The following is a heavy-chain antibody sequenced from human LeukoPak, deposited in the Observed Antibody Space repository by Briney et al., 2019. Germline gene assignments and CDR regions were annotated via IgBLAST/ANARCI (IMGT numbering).Heavy chain of an antibody. Sequence: SETLSLTCTVSGVSVSSVSYYCSWTRQPPGKGLEWIGYIYYSGRTNYNPSLKSRVTISVATSKNQSSLKLSSVTAADTAVYYCARGVVTYYYGSGSYRFDPWGQGTLVTVSS. D-gene: IGHD3-10*01. CDR2: IYYSGRT. CDR3: ARGVVTYYYGSGSYRFDP. V-gene: IGHV4-61*01. J-gene: IGHJ5*02. CDR1: GVSVSSVSYY.